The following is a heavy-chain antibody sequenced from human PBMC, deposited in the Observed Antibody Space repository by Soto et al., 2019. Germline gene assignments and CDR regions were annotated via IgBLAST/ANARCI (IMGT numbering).Heavy chain of an antibody. D-gene: IGHD4-17*01. CDR2: INRHGDST. CDR3: ARDHRWGYEYGDYGDS. V-gene: IGHV3-20*04. CDR1: GFGFDEYD. J-gene: IGHJ4*02. Sequence: EVYLVESGGGVVRPGGSLRLSCAASGFGFDEYDMSWVRQGPGKGLEWVSGINRHGDSTGYADSVKGRFTISRDNAKNFLYLQMNGLRAEDTAFYYCARDHRWGYEYGDYGDSWGQGTLVTVSS.